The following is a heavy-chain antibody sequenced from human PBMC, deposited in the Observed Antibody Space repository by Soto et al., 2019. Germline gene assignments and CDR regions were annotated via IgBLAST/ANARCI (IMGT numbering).Heavy chain of an antibody. J-gene: IGHJ4*02. CDR2: IYYSGST. D-gene: IGHD3-3*01. V-gene: IGHV4-59*01. CDR3: ARATLYYDFWSGYYFDY. CDR1: GGSISSYY. Sequence: SETLSLTCTVSGGSISSYYWSWIRQPPGKGLEWIGYIYYSGSTNYNPSLKSRVTISVDTSKNQFSLKLSSVTAADTAVYYCARATLYYDFWSGYYFDYWGQGTLVTVSS.